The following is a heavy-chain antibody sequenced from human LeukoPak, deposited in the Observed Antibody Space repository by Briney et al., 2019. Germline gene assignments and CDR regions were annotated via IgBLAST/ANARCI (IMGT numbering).Heavy chain of an antibody. CDR1: GGSITSYY. CDR2: IYYSGST. D-gene: IGHD4-11*01. CDR3: ARVAYSNYVGYAYRYFDL. J-gene: IGHJ2*01. V-gene: IGHV4-59*01. Sequence: SETLSLTCTVSGGSITSYYWSWIRQPPGKGLEWIGYIYYSGSTNYNPSLKSRVTISVDTSKNQFSLKLSSVTAADTAVYYCARVAYSNYVGYAYRYFDLWGRGTLVTVSS.